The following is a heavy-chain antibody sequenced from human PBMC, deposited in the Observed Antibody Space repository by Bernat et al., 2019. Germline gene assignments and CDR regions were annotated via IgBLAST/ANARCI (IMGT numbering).Heavy chain of an antibody. CDR3: AHRSSYDSGNDY. CDR2: IYWDDDK. V-gene: IGHV2-5*02. J-gene: IGHJ4*02. D-gene: IGHD3-22*01. Sequence: QITLKESGPTLVKPTQTLTLTCTFSGFSLSTSGVGVGWIRQPPGKALEWLALIYWDDDKLYSPSLKSRLTITKDTSKNQVVLTMTNMDPVDTATYYCAHRSSYDSGNDYWGQGTLVTVSS. CDR1: GFSLSTSGVG.